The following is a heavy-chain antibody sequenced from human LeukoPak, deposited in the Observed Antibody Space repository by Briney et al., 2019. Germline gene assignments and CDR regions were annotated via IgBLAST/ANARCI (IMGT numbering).Heavy chain of an antibody. CDR3: ARDRWAVAGTDY. Sequence: GGSLRLSCAASGFTFSSYSMNWVRQTPGKGLEWVSSISSSSSYIYYTDSVKGRFTISRDNAKNSLYLQMNSLRAEDTAVYYCARDRWAVAGTDYWGQGTLVTVSS. J-gene: IGHJ4*02. V-gene: IGHV3-21*01. D-gene: IGHD6-13*01. CDR1: GFTFSSYS. CDR2: ISSSSSYI.